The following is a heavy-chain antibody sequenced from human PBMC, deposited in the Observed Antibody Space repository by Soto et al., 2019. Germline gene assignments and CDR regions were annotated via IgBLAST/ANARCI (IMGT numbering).Heavy chain of an antibody. CDR1: VYTFTRYG. CDR3: ARVYGDYALGAFDI. Sequence: QVQLVQSGAEVKKPGASVKFSCRAPVYTFTRYGITWVRQAPGQGLEGMGWTSAHNGNRNYAQKLQGRVTMTTDTSTSTAYMELRSLRSDDTAVYYCARVYGDYALGAFDIWGQGTMVTVSS. D-gene: IGHD4-17*01. J-gene: IGHJ3*02. CDR2: TSAHNGNR. V-gene: IGHV1-18*01.